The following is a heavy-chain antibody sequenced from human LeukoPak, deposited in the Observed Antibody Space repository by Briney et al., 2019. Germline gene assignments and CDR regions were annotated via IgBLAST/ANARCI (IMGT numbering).Heavy chain of an antibody. D-gene: IGHD5-18*01. CDR1: GYTSTGNY. J-gene: IGHJ4*02. CDR2: INPNSGGT. V-gene: IGHV1-2*02. CDR3: ARDTAMAEFDY. Sequence: GASVKVSCKASGYTSTGNYMHWVRQAPGQGLEWMGWINPNSGGTNSAQKFQGRVTMTSDTSISTAYMELSRLRSDDTAVYCCARDTAMAEFDYWGQGTLVTVPS.